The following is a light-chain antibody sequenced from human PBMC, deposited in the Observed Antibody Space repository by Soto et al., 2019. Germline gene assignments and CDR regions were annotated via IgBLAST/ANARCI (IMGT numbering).Light chain of an antibody. Sequence: QSVLTQPPSVSGSPGQSVTISCTGTSSEVGSYNRVSWYQQPPGTAPKLMIYEVSNRPSGVPDRFSGSKSGNTASLTISGLQAEDEADYYCSSYTSSSTYVVFGGGTKLTVL. CDR1: SSEVGSYNR. V-gene: IGLV2-18*02. CDR2: EVS. CDR3: SSYTSSSTYVV. J-gene: IGLJ2*01.